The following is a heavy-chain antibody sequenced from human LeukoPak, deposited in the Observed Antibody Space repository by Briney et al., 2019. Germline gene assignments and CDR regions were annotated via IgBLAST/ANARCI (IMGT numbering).Heavy chain of an antibody. J-gene: IGHJ4*02. CDR2: ITSSGASA. Sequence: QPGGSLRPSCAASGFTFSSYAMTWVRQPPGKGLEWISGITSSGASAYYAASVKGRFTISRDNSENTLYLHMNSLTVEDSGMYYCARDEDLYSPTWYLFQDWGQGTLVTVSS. V-gene: IGHV3-23*01. CDR1: GFTFSSYA. CDR3: ARDEDLYSPTWYLFQD. D-gene: IGHD5-12*01.